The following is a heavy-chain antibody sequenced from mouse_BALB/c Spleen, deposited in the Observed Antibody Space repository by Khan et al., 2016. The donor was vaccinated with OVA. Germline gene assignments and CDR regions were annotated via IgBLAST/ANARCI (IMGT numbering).Heavy chain of an antibody. CDR3: ARPAYDGYYDY. D-gene: IGHD2-3*01. Sequence: QVQLKQSGPELVRPGVSVKISCKGSGYTFTDYAMYWVKQSHAKSLEWIGLISTYSGNTNYNQKFKGKATMTVDKSSSTAYLELARLTSDDSAIYYCARPAYDGYYDYWVQGTTLTVSS. J-gene: IGHJ2*01. CDR1: GYTFTDYA. CDR2: ISTYSGNT. V-gene: IGHV1S137*01.